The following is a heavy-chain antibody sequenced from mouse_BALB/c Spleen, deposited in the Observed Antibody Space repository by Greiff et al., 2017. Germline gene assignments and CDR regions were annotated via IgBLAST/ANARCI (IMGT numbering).Heavy chain of an antibody. CDR3: ARDRGSRFDY. J-gene: IGHJ2*01. CDR1: GFTFSSYG. D-gene: IGHD3-1*01. V-gene: IGHV5-6-3*01. Sequence: EVQLVESGGGLVQPGGSLKLSCAASGFTFSSYGMSWVRQTPDKRLELVATINSNGGSTYYPDSVKGRFTISRDNAKNTLYLQMSSLKSEDTAMYYCARDRGSRFDYWGQGTTLTVSS. CDR2: INSNGGST.